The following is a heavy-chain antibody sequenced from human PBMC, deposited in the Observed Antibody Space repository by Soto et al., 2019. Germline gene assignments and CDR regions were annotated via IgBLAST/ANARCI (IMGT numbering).Heavy chain of an antibody. CDR3: ARGPAPSSWYNWFDP. CDR2: ISAGNGNT. Sequence: ASVKVSCKASGYTFTGYAFHWVLLAPGQRLEWMGWISAGNGNTKYSQNFQGRVTITRDTSASTVNMELSSPTPEDTAVYYCARGPAPSSWYNWFDPWGQGTLVTVSS. D-gene: IGHD6-13*01. J-gene: IGHJ5*02. CDR1: GYTFTGYA. V-gene: IGHV1-3*01.